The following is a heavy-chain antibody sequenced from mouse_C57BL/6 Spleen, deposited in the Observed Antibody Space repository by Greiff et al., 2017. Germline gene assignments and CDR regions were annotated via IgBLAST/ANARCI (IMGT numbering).Heavy chain of an antibody. CDR1: GYAFSSPW. CDR3: ATYYSNPFDY. J-gene: IGHJ2*01. D-gene: IGHD2-5*01. Sequence: QVQLQQSGPELVKPGASVKISCKASGYAFSSPWMNWVKQRPGKGLEWIGRIYPGDGDTNYNGKFKGKATLTADKSSSTAYMQLSSLTSEDSAVYFCATYYSNPFDYWGQGTTLTVSS. V-gene: IGHV1-82*01. CDR2: IYPGDGDT.